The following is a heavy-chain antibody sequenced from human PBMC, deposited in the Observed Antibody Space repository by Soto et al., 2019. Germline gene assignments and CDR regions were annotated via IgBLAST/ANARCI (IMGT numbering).Heavy chain of an antibody. CDR3: ARDWTHYDSSGPGDY. J-gene: IGHJ4*02. D-gene: IGHD3-22*01. Sequence: VKVSCKAYGYNFTSYPLHWVRQAPGQGLEWMGWINAVNGDTKYSQKFKGRVTITRDTSAITAYMELSTLRSEDTAVYYCARDWTHYDSSGPGDYWGQGTLVTVSS. CDR1: GYNFTSYP. CDR2: INAVNGDT. V-gene: IGHV1-3*01.